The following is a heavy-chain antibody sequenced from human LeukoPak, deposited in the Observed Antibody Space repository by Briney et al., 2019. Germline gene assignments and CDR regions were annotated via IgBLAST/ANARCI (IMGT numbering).Heavy chain of an antibody. J-gene: IGHJ3*02. CDR3: AKSRLSGINDAFDI. V-gene: IGHV3-23*01. Sequence: GGTLRLSCAASGLSFINYGMTWVRQAPGKGLEWVSAISGSAVITFYADSVKGRFTISRDNSKNTLYLQMNSLRAEDTALYYCAKSRLSGINDAFDIWGQGTMVTVSS. D-gene: IGHD3-3*01. CDR2: ISGSAVIT. CDR1: GLSFINYG.